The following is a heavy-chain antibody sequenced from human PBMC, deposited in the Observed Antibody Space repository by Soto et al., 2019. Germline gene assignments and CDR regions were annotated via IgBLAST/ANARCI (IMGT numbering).Heavy chain of an antibody. Sequence: EVQLVESGGGLVQPGGSLRLSCAASGFTFSSYWMSWVRQAPGKGLEWVANIKQDGSEKYYVDSVKGRFTISRDNAKNSLYLQMNSLRAEDTAVYYCARDFGGYDLLAVYYFDYWGQGTLVTVSS. CDR3: ARDFGGYDLLAVYYFDY. D-gene: IGHD5-12*01. V-gene: IGHV3-7*05. J-gene: IGHJ4*02. CDR1: GFTFSSYW. CDR2: IKQDGSEK.